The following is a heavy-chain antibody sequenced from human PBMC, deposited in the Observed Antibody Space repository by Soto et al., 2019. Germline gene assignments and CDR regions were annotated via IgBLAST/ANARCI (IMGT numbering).Heavy chain of an antibody. D-gene: IGHD3-22*01. Sequence: SETLSLTCAVSGGSISSGGYSWSWIRQPPGKGLEWIGYIYHSGSTYYNPSLKSRVTISVDTSRNQFSLNLSSVTAADTAVYYCARLGDYYQAFDYWGQGTLVTVSS. CDR3: ARLGDYYQAFDY. CDR1: GGSISSGGYS. V-gene: IGHV4-30-2*01. CDR2: IYHSGST. J-gene: IGHJ4*02.